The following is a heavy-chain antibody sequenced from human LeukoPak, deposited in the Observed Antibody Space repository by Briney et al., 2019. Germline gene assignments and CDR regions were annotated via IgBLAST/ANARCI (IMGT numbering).Heavy chain of an antibody. D-gene: IGHD3-3*01. J-gene: IGHJ4*02. CDR1: GYSLTDLN. Sequence: ASVNVSCKVSGYSLTDLNMQWVRQAPGKGLECMGGFDPEQAKTIYAQKFQGRVTMTEDTSTDTAYLELSSLRSEDTAVYYCATRSGDFWSGYENWGQGTLVTVSS. CDR2: FDPEQAKT. CDR3: ATRSGDFWSGYEN. V-gene: IGHV1-24*01.